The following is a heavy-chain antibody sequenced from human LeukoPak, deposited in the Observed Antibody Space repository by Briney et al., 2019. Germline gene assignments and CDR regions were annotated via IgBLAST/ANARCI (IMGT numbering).Heavy chain of an antibody. CDR2: INPSGGST. J-gene: IGHJ6*03. CDR3: ATPLPLLSRTYYCYYMDV. CDR1: GYTFTSYY. V-gene: IGHV1-46*01. Sequence: ASVKVSCKASGYTFTSYYMHWVRQAPGQGLEWMGIINPSGGSTSYAQKFQGRVTMTRDTSTSTVYMELSSLRSEDTAVYYCATPLPLLSRTYYCYYMDVWSKGTTVTVSS. D-gene: IGHD2-2*01.